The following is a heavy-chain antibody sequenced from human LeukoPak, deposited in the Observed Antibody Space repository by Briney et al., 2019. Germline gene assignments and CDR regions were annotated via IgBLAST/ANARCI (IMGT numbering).Heavy chain of an antibody. Sequence: SETLSLTCAVYGGSFSGYYWSWIRQPPGKGPEWIGEINDSESTNYNASLSSRVTISVDTSKNQFSLKLTSVTAADTAVYYCARTFYCSGGTCSNWFDPWGQGTLVTVSS. J-gene: IGHJ5*02. D-gene: IGHD2-15*01. CDR2: INDSEST. CDR1: GGSFSGYY. CDR3: ARTFYCSGGTCSNWFDP. V-gene: IGHV4-34*01.